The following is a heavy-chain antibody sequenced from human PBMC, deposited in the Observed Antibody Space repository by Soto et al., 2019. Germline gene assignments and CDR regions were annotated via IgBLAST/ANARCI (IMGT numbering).Heavy chain of an antibody. V-gene: IGHV1-18*04. CDR3: ARDADCSGGSCQDY. D-gene: IGHD2-15*01. CDR2: ISAYNGNT. Sequence: QVQLVQSGAEVKKPGASAQVSCKTSGYTFTSYGISWVRQAPGQGLEWMGWISAYNGNTNYAQKLQGRATMTTDTSTSVAYMELRSLRSDDTAVYYCARDADCSGGSCQDYWGQGTLVSVSS. CDR1: GYTFTSYG. J-gene: IGHJ4*02.